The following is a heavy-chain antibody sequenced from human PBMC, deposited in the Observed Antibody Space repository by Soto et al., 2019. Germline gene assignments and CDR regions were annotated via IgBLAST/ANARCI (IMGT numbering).Heavy chain of an antibody. Sequence: PSETLSLTCAVYGGSFSGYYWSWIRQPPGKGLEWIGEINHSGSTSYNPSLKSRVTISVDTSKNQFSLKLSSVTAADTAVYYCARESYGSGSYYNWFDPWGQGTLVTVS. D-gene: IGHD3-10*01. V-gene: IGHV4-34*01. CDR3: ARESYGSGSYYNWFDP. CDR1: GGSFSGYY. J-gene: IGHJ5*02. CDR2: INHSGST.